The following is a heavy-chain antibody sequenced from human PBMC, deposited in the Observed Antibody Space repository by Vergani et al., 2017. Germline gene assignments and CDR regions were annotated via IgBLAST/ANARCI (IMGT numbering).Heavy chain of an antibody. CDR2: IKQDGSEK. Sequence: EVQLVESGGGLVQPGGSLRLSCAASGFTFSSYWMSWVRQAPGQGLEWVANIKQDGSEKYYVDSVKGRFTISRDNAKNSLYLQMNSLRAEDTAVYYCARGGYSYDYYYYYYMDVWGKGTTVTVSS. J-gene: IGHJ6*03. CDR1: GFTFSSYW. D-gene: IGHD5-18*01. V-gene: IGHV3-7*01. CDR3: ARGGYSYDYYYYYYMDV.